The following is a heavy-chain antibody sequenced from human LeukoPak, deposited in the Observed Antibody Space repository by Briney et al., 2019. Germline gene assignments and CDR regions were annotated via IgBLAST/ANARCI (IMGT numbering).Heavy chain of an antibody. Sequence: PSETLSLTCTVSGGSISSSSYYWGWIRQPPGKGPEWIGYIYYSGSTYYNPSLKSRVTISVDTSKNQFSLKLSSVTAADTAVYYCARSSEILRPPRDWGQGTLVTVSS. CDR2: IYYSGST. D-gene: IGHD1-26*01. CDR3: ARSSEILRPPRD. J-gene: IGHJ4*02. CDR1: GGSISSSSYY. V-gene: IGHV4-31*03.